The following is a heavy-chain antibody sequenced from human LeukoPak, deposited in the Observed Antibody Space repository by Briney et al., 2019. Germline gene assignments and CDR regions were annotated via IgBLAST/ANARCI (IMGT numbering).Heavy chain of an antibody. J-gene: IGHJ4*02. CDR1: GFTFGSYA. CDR2: ISGSGATT. D-gene: IGHD2-15*01. Sequence: GGSLRLSCAASGFTFGSYAMSRVRQAPGKGLEWVSAISGSGATTYYADSVKGRFTISRDNSKSTLYLQMNSLRVEDTAVYHCAKAVGYCSGDNCYSPFDYWGQGTLVTVSS. V-gene: IGHV3-23*01. CDR3: AKAVGYCSGDNCYSPFDY.